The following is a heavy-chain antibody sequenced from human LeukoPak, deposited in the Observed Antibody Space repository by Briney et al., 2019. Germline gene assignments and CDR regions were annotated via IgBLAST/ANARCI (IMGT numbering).Heavy chain of an antibody. J-gene: IGHJ3*02. CDR1: GGSISSGGYS. CDR3: ARQSWARAFDI. V-gene: IGHV4-30-4*07. D-gene: IGHD6-13*01. CDR2: IYYSGST. Sequence: SSETLSLTCAVSGGSISSGGYSWSWIRQPPGKGLEWIGYIYYSGSTHYNPSLKSRVTISVDTSKNQFSLKLSSVTAADTAVYYCARQSWARAFDIWGQGTMVTVSS.